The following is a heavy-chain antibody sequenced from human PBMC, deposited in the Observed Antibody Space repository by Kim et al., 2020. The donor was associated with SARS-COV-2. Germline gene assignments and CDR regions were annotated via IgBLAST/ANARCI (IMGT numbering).Heavy chain of an antibody. CDR3: ARVVVRGYSYAYWFDP. V-gene: IGHV1-69*04. CDR2: IIPILGIA. J-gene: IGHJ5*02. D-gene: IGHD5-18*01. CDR1: GGTFSSYA. Sequence: SVKVSCKASGGTFSSYAISWVRQAPGQGLEWMGRIIPILGIANYAQKFQGRVTITADQSTSTAYMELSSLRPEDTAVYYCARVVVRGYSYAYWFDPWGQ.